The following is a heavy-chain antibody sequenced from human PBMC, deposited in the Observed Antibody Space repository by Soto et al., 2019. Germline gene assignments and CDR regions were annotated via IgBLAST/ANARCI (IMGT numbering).Heavy chain of an antibody. Sequence: EVQLLESGGGLVQPGGSLRLSCAASGFTFSSNTMSWVRQAPVKELEWVSSISGGGGSTFYADSVKGRFTISRDNSKNTLYLQMNGLTADDTALYYCAKASSGYWGQGTLVTVSS. CDR1: GFTFSSNT. J-gene: IGHJ4*02. CDR3: AKASSGY. CDR2: ISGGGGST. D-gene: IGHD3-10*01. V-gene: IGHV3-23*01.